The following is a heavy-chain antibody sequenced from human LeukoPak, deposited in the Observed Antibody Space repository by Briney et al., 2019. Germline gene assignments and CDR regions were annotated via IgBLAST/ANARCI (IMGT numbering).Heavy chain of an antibody. D-gene: IGHD6-19*01. CDR1: GFTFSSYG. Sequence: QPGGSLRLSCAASGFTFSSYGMSWVRQAPGKGLEWVSAISGSGGSTYYADSVKGRFTISRDNSKNTLYLQMNSLRAEDTAVYYCAKAGSGWYNWFDPWGQRTLVTVSS. CDR2: ISGSGGST. CDR3: AKAGSGWYNWFDP. V-gene: IGHV3-23*01. J-gene: IGHJ5*02.